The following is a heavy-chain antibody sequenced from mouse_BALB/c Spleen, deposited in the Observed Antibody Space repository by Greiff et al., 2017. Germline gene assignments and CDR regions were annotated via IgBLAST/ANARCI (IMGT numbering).Heavy chain of an antibody. CDR3: ARHDGYLAWCAY. J-gene: IGHJ3*01. Sequence: DVQLVESGGGLVKPGGSLKLSCAASGFTFSSYAMSWVRQTPEKRLEWVATISSGGSYTYYPDSVKGRFTISRDNAKNTLYLQMSSLRSEDTAMYYWARHDGYLAWCAYGGQGTLVTVSA. CDR1: GFTFSSYA. CDR2: ISSGGSYT. D-gene: IGHD2-3*01. V-gene: IGHV5-9-3*01.